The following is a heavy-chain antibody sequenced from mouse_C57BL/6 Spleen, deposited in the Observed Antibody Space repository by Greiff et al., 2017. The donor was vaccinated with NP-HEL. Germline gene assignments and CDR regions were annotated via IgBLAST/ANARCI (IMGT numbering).Heavy chain of an antibody. CDR3: ARRNYGSTFDV. CDR2: IDPSDSYT. CDR1: GYTFTSYW. V-gene: IGHV1-50*01. J-gene: IGHJ1*03. D-gene: IGHD1-1*01. Sequence: LQQPGAELVKPGASVKLSCKASGYTFTSYWMQWVKQRPGQGLEWIGEIDPSDSYTNYNQKFKGKATLTVDTSSSTAYMQLSSLTSEDSAVYYCARRNYGSTFDVWGTGTTVTVSS.